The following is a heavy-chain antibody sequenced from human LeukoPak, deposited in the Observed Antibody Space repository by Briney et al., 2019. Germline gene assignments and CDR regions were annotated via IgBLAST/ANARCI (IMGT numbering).Heavy chain of an antibody. CDR1: GFTFSSYG. Sequence: GGSLRLSCAASGFTFSSYGMHWVRQAPGKGLEWVAFIRYDGSNKYYADSVKGRFTISRDNSKNTLYLQMNSLRAEDTAVYYCAKDGKDSSGYYFGDSWGQGTLVTVSS. CDR3: AKDGKDSSGYYFGDS. CDR2: IRYDGSNK. J-gene: IGHJ4*02. D-gene: IGHD3-22*01. V-gene: IGHV3-30*02.